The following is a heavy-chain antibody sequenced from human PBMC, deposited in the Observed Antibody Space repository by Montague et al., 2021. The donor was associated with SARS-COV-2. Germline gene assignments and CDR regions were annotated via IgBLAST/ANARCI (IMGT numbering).Heavy chain of an antibody. Sequence: SLRLSCAASGFTFSSYWMSWVRQAPGKGLEWVANIKQDGSEKYYVDSVKGRFTISRDNAKNSLYLQMNSLRAEDTAVYYCARDSFVVVPAASNYYDYYGMDVWGQGTTVTVSS. CDR3: ARDSFVVVPAASNYYDYYGMDV. CDR2: IKQDGSEK. D-gene: IGHD2-2*01. V-gene: IGHV3-7*01. J-gene: IGHJ6*02. CDR1: GFTFSSYW.